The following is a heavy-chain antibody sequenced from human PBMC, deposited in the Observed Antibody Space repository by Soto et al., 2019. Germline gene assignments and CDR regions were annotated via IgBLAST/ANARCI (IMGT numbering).Heavy chain of an antibody. Sequence: GGSLRLSCAASGFTFTNYAMSWVRQAPGKGLEWVSAISASGGSTYYADSVKGRFTISRDSSKNKLYLQMNSLSAEDTAVYYCATRGVGYCSSTGCFAYYMDVWGKGTTVTVSS. J-gene: IGHJ6*03. V-gene: IGHV3-23*01. CDR3: ATRGVGYCSSTGCFAYYMDV. CDR1: GFTFTNYA. CDR2: ISASGGST. D-gene: IGHD2-2*01.